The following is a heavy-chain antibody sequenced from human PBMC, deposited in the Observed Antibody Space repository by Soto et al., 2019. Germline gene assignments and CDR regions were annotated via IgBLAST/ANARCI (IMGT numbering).Heavy chain of an antibody. CDR3: ARGRGEFAD. Sequence: SETLSLTCAVYGASLSDNYCNWLRQPPGKGLEWIGEINHSGNTNYNPSLRSRVTISIDTSKNQLSLNLRSVSAADTAVYYCARGRGEFADWGPVTPVTVSS. J-gene: IGHJ4*02. D-gene: IGHD3-16*01. V-gene: IGHV4-34*01. CDR1: GASLSDNY. CDR2: INHSGNT.